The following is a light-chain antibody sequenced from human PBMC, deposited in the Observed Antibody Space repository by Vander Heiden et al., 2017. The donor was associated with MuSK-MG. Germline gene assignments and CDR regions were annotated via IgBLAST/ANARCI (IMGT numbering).Light chain of an antibody. CDR2: CPS. CDR3: QQRTYWPLLFT. J-gene: IGKJ3*01. CDR1: QNFNSF. Sequence: EIDLTQSPPTLSLSPGERAHHSCSACQNFNSFLPLSEQRPGQAPGPLLFCPSSRATGVPARFSGSGSGTDFTLTISSIEPEDFAVDYCQQRTYWPLLFTFGPGTKVDLK. V-gene: IGKV3-11*01.